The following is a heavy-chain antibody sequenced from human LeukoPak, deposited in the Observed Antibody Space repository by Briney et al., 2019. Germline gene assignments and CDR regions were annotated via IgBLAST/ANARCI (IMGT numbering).Heavy chain of an antibody. D-gene: IGHD4-11*01. J-gene: IGHJ6*04. Sequence: ASVKVSCKASEYTFTDYPINWVRQAPGQGLEWMGGIIPIFGTANYAQKFQGRVTITADESTSTAYMELSSLRAEDTAVYYCARKYSAMDVWGKGTTVTVSS. CDR1: EYTFTDYP. CDR3: ARKYSAMDV. V-gene: IGHV1-69*13. CDR2: IIPIFGTA.